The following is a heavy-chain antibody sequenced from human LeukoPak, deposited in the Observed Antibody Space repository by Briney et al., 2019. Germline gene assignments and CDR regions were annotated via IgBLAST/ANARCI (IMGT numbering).Heavy chain of an antibody. D-gene: IGHD6-19*01. CDR2: IKHDGSER. Sequence: GLSLRLSCAASGLTSGSYWMSWDRHTPGKGLEWVANIKHDGSERNYMESVKGRFTISRDNGKNSLHLQMNNLRAEDTAVYYCAAGSGWSSEYWGQGTLVTVSS. CDR1: GLTSGSYW. V-gene: IGHV3-7*03. J-gene: IGHJ4*02. CDR3: AAGSGWSSEY.